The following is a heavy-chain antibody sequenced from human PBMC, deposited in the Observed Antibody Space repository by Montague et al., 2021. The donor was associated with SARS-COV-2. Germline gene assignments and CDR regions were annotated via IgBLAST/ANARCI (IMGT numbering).Heavy chain of an antibody. CDR2: ICDGGST. CDR1: SDSISSRSYC. V-gene: IGHV4-39*01. Sequence: SETLSLTCSVSSDSISSRSYCWAWIRQSPGKGLEWNGNICDGGSTHSNPSLRSRVVMSAKTSKGPFYLKSYSVTAAGMYIYYCARRRDRSTVVSPAVFDLWGQGTRVIVSS. CDR3: ARRRDRSTVVSPAVFDL. J-gene: IGHJ3*01. D-gene: IGHD3-22*01.